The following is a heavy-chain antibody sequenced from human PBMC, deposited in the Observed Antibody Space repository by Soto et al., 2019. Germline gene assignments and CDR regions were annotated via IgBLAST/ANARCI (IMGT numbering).Heavy chain of an antibody. Sequence: GVSLRLSCAASGFTFNNYAMSWVRQAPGKGLEWVSAISSSGYSTYYADSVKGRFTISRDNSRNTVYLQMNNLRADDAAVYYCAKGSVVVAAKFDSWGQGTLVTVSS. CDR1: GFTFNNYA. J-gene: IGHJ4*02. CDR3: AKGSVVVAAKFDS. D-gene: IGHD2-21*02. CDR2: ISSSGYST. V-gene: IGHV3-23*01.